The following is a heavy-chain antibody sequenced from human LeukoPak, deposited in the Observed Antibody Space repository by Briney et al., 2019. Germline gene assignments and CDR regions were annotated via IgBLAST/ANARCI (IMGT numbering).Heavy chain of an antibody. CDR1: GGSISGYY. CDR2: IYYSGST. V-gene: IGHV4-59*01. J-gene: IGHJ5*02. D-gene: IGHD3-3*01. CDR3: ARGPFGWFDP. Sequence: SETLSLTCTVSGGSISGYYWSWIRQPPGKGLEWIGYIYYSGSTNYNPSLKSRVTISVDTSKNQFSLKLSSVTAADTAVYYCARGPFGWFDPWGQGTLVTVSS.